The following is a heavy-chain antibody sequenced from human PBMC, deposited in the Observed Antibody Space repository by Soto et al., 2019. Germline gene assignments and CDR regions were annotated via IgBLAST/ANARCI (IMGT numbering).Heavy chain of an antibody. J-gene: IGHJ3*02. D-gene: IGHD3-10*01. CDR2: ISWNSGSI. V-gene: IGHV3-9*01. CDR3: AKDFVGSGSYRAFDI. Sequence: DVQLVESGGGLVQPGRSLRLSCAASGFTFDDYAMHWVRQAPGKGLEWVSGISWNSGSIGYADSVKGRFTISRDNAKNSLYLQMNSLRAEDTALYYCAKDFVGSGSYRAFDIWGKGTMVTVSS. CDR1: GFTFDDYA.